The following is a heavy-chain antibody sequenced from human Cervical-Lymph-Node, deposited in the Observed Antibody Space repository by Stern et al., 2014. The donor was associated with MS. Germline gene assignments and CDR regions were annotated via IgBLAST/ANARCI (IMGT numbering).Heavy chain of an antibody. J-gene: IGHJ3*02. CDR2: IYSSGSP. Sequence: QLQLQESGPGLVKSSQTLSLTCTVSGGSSSSYYWSWIRQPPGKELEWIGYIYSSGSPNYNPSFKIRVTIWVASSKNQFPWRLNSLTAADTAMYYCATQDSNGWFAFDIWGQGTMVTVS. CDR1: GGSSSSYY. CDR3: ATQDSNGWFAFDI. D-gene: IGHD6-19*01. V-gene: IGHV4-4*08.